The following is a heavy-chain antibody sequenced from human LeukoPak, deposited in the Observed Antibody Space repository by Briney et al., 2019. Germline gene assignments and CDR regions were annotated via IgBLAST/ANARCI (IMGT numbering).Heavy chain of an antibody. J-gene: IGHJ4*02. CDR3: ARSRLLLDY. D-gene: IGHD2-21*02. CDR1: VYTFITYH. V-gene: IGHV1-46*01. Sequence: ASVKVSCKASVYTFITYHIHWVRQAPGQGLEWMGIISPSGGSTTYAQKFQGRVTMTGDTSTSTVYMELSSLRSEDTAVYYCARSRLLLDYWCQGTLVTVSS. CDR2: ISPSGGST.